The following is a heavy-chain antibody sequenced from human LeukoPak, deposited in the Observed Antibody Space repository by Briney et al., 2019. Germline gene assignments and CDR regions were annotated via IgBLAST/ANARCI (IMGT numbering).Heavy chain of an antibody. V-gene: IGHV1-2*02. D-gene: IGHD2-2*01. CDR1: GYTFTGYY. CDR2: VNPNSDGT. J-gene: IGHJ4*02. CDR3: ARSPVIVVVPAATDY. Sequence: ASVKVSCKASGYTFTGYYMHWVRQAPGQRLEWMGWVNPNSDGTNYAQKFQGRVTMTRDTSISTAYMELSRLRSDDTAVYHCARSPVIVVVPAATDYWGQGTLVTVSS.